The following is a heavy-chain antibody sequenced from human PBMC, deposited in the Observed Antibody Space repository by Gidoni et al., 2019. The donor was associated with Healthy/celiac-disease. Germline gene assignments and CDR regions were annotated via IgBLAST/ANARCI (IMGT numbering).Heavy chain of an antibody. CDR3: TTGVVAATPKTYYYYGMDV. J-gene: IGHJ6*02. V-gene: IGHV3-15*01. D-gene: IGHD2-15*01. CDR2: NKSKTDGGTT. Sequence: EVQLVESGGGLVKPGVPLPPSCAPSALPSRTPWTTCRRQAPGEGREVFGRNKSKTDGGTTDYAAPVKGIFTSSRDDSKNALYLQMNSLKREETAVYYCTTGVVAATPKTYYYYGMDVWGQGTTVTVSS. CDR1: ALPSRTPW.